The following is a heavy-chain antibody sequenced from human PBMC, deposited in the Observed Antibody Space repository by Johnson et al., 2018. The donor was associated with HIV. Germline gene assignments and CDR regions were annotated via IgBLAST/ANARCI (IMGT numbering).Heavy chain of an antibody. Sequence: VQVVESGGGLVQPGGSLRLSCAASGFTFSTYWMNWVRLAPGKGLEWVANIKQDGSEKYSVDSVKGRFTISRDNARNTMFVQMNSLRAEDTAVYYCARSGPNWAFDFWGRGTMVTVSS. D-gene: IGHD1-1*01. CDR2: IKQDGSEK. V-gene: IGHV3-7*01. CDR1: GFTFSTYW. J-gene: IGHJ3*01. CDR3: ARSGPNWAFDF.